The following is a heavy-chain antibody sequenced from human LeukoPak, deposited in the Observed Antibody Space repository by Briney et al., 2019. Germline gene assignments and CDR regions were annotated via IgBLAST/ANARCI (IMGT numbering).Heavy chain of an antibody. CDR1: GYTFTSYY. Sequence: ASVKVSCKASGYTFTSYYLHWVRQAPGQGLEWMGIINPSGGSTTYAQKFQGRVTMTRDTSTSTVYMELSSLRSEDTAVYYCARFPTFYDSSGYYKGKALDIWGQGTMVIVSS. D-gene: IGHD3-22*01. V-gene: IGHV1-46*01. CDR3: ARFPTFYDSSGYYKGKALDI. CDR2: INPSGGST. J-gene: IGHJ3*02.